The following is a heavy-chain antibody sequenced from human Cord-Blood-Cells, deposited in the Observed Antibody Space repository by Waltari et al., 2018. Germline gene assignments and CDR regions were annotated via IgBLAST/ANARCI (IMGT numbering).Heavy chain of an antibody. CDR3: AHASSGYSVDY. CDR2: IYWNDDK. D-gene: IGHD3-22*01. V-gene: IGHV2-5*01. CDR1: GFSPSTSGVG. Sequence: QITLKESGPTLVKPTQTLTLTCTFSGFSPSTSGVGVGWIRQPPGKALEWLALIYWNDDKRYSPSLKSRLTITKDTSKNQVVLTMTNMDPVDTATYYCAHASSGYSVDYWGQGTLVTVSS. J-gene: IGHJ4*02.